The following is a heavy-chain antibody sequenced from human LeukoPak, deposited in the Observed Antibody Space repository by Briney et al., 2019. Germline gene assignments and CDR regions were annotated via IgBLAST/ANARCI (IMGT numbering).Heavy chain of an antibody. V-gene: IGHV3-21*01. CDR2: VSSSSSYI. D-gene: IGHD3-10*01. CDR1: GFMFSTSS. J-gene: IGHJ6*02. CDR3: ARDFGLDGSGSRYYSGMDV. Sequence: PGGSLRLSCAASGFMFSTSSMNWVRQAPGKGLEWVSSVSSSSSYIYYADPVKGRFTISRDNAKNSLYLHMNSLRAEDTGVYYCARDFGLDGSGSRYYSGMDVWGQGTTVTVSS.